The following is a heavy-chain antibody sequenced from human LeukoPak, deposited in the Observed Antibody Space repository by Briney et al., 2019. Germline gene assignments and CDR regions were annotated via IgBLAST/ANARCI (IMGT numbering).Heavy chain of an antibody. J-gene: IGHJ6*03. Sequence: GGSLRLSCAASGFTFSSYGMNWVRQAPGKGLEWVSFISSSSSYIYYADSVKGRFTISRDNAKKNSLYLQMNSLRAEDTAVYYCAREVGLGSMDVWGKGTTVTVSS. CDR1: GFTFSSYG. CDR3: AREVGLGSMDV. V-gene: IGHV3-21*01. D-gene: IGHD1-26*01. CDR2: ISSSSSYI.